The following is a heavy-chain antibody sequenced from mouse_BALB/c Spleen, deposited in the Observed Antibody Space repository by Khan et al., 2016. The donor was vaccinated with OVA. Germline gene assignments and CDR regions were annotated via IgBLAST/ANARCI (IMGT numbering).Heavy chain of an antibody. V-gene: IGHV9-2-1*01. Sequence: QIQLVQSGPELKKPGETVKISCKASGYTFTDYSMHWVKQAPGKGLKWMGWINTETGEPTYADDFKGRFAFSLETSASTAFLQINNLTNEDTATTFWARGDYGYNWFAYWGQGTLVTVSA. J-gene: IGHJ3*01. D-gene: IGHD2-2*01. CDR1: GYTFTDYS. CDR2: INTETGEP. CDR3: ARGDYGYNWFAY.